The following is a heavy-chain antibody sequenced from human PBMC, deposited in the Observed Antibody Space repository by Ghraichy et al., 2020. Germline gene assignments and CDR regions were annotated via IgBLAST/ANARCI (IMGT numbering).Heavy chain of an antibody. CDR3: TRDRPIDY. J-gene: IGHJ4*02. V-gene: IGHV3-49*03. CDR2: IRSKADGETK. CDR1: GFTFGDYA. Sequence: GGSLRLSCTASGFTFGDYAMAWFRQAPGKGLEWVGFIRSKADGETKAYAASVKGRFTVSRDDSKSIAYLQMNSLETEDTAVYYCTRDRPIDYWGQGILVTVSS.